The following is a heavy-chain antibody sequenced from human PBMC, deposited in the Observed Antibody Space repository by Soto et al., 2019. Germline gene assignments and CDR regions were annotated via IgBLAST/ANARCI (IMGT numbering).Heavy chain of an antibody. V-gene: IGHV2-5*02. CDR3: AHSISGDYFDN. D-gene: IGHD3-9*01. CDR2: IYWDADK. Sequence: QITLKESGPTLAKPTQTLTLTCTFSGFSLSTSGVGVGWIRQPPGKALEWLALIYWDADKRYSPSLKNRLTITKDTSKNQVVLTMTNMDPVDTATYYCAHSISGDYFDNWGQGTLVTVSS. CDR1: GFSLSTSGVG. J-gene: IGHJ4*02.